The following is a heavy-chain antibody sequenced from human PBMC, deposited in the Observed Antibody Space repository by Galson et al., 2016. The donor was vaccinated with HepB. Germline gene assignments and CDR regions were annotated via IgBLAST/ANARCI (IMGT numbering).Heavy chain of an antibody. D-gene: IGHD6-13*01. Sequence: SLRLSCAASGFTFSDYYMNWVRQAPGKGLEWVAVISYDGSNKYYADSVKGRFTISRDNSKKTLYLQMSSLRAEDTAVYCCAKCIASRGVYYYYGMDVWGQGTTVTVSS. V-gene: IGHV3-30*18. CDR3: AKCIASRGVYYYYGMDV. CDR1: GFTFSDYY. CDR2: ISYDGSNK. J-gene: IGHJ6*02.